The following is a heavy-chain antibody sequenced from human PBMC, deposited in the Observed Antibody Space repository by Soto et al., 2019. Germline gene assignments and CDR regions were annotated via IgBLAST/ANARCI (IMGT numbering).Heavy chain of an antibody. Sequence: EVQLLESGGDLIQPGGSLRVSCAASGFTFSSYGMTWVRQAPGKGLEWVSAIDIRGGTYYADTVKGRFTISRDNSKDTVNLQMNSLRAEDTAMYYCARERGYGAYGNHDFDCWGQGTLVTVSS. CDR1: GFTFSSYG. CDR2: IDIRGGT. V-gene: IGHV3-23*05. D-gene: IGHD5-12*01. J-gene: IGHJ4*02. CDR3: ARERGYGAYGNHDFDC.